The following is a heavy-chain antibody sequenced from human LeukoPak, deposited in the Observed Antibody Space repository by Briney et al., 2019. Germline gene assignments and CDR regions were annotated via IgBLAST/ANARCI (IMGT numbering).Heavy chain of an antibody. V-gene: IGHV3-23*01. D-gene: IGHD3-9*01. Sequence: GGSLRLSCAASGFTFSSYGMHWVRQAPGKGLEWVSAISGSGGSTYYADSVKGRFTISRDNSKNTLYLQMNSLRAEDTAVYYCASQPFDWSPSLTWFDPWGQGTLVTVSS. CDR2: ISGSGGST. CDR3: ASQPFDWSPSLTWFDP. CDR1: GFTFSSYG. J-gene: IGHJ5*02.